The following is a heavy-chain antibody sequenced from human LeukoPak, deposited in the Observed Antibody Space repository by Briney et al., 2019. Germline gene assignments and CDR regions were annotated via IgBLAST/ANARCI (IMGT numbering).Heavy chain of an antibody. D-gene: IGHD6-13*01. CDR1: GGSINGFY. J-gene: IGHJ5*02. CDR2: IYYSGST. V-gene: IGHV4-59*08. CDR3: AGLHLAAAEEFDP. Sequence: PSETLSLTCTVSGGSINGFYWGWIRQPPGKGLEWIGYIYYSGSTNYNPSLRSRVTISVDRSKNQFSLKMNSVTAADTAMYYCAGLHLAAAEEFDPWGQGTLVTVSS.